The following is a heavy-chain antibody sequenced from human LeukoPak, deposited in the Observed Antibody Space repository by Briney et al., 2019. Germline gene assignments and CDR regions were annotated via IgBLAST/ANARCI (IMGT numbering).Heavy chain of an antibody. CDR2: ISSSSSYI. Sequence: GGSLRLSCAASGFTSSSYSMSWVRQAPGKGLEWVSSISSSSSYIYYADSVKGRFTISRDNAKNSLYLQMNSLRAEDTAVYYCATDSREYSSSSGYWGQGTLVTVSS. D-gene: IGHD6-6*01. CDR3: ATDSREYSSSSGY. CDR1: GFTSSSYS. J-gene: IGHJ4*02. V-gene: IGHV3-21*01.